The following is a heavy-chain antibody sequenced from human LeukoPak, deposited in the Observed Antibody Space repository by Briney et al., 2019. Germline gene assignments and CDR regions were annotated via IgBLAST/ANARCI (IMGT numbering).Heavy chain of an antibody. D-gene: IGHD3-10*01. V-gene: IGHV3-23*01. CDR3: AKDAQGGSGSYSWGTFDY. J-gene: IGHJ4*02. Sequence: GGSLRLSCAASGFTFDSYAMSWVRQPPGKGLEWVSGISESGYTVYADSVKGRFTISRDNSRNTLFLQMNSLRPEDTAVYYCAKDAQGGSGSYSWGTFDYWGQGTLVTVSS. CDR1: GFTFDSYA. CDR2: ISESGYT.